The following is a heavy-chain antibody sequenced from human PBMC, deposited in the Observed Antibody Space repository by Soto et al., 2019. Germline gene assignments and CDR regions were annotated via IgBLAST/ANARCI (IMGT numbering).Heavy chain of an antibody. Sequence: PSETLSLTCTVSGGSISSYYWSWIRQPPGKGLEWIGYIYYSGSTNYNPSLKSRVTISVDTSKNQFSLKLSSVTAADTAVYYVARHNAHYRNEFDSRGPGTLVTLSS. V-gene: IGHV4-59*08. D-gene: IGHD4-4*01. J-gene: IGHJ5*01. CDR2: IYYSGST. CDR3: ARHNAHYRNEFDS. CDR1: GGSISSYY.